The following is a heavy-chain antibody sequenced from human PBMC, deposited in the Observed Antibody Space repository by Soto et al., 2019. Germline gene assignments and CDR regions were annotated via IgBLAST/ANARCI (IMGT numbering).Heavy chain of an antibody. CDR3: ERGATPIDY. D-gene: IGHD2-15*01. J-gene: IGHJ4*02. Sequence: QVQLVQSGAEVKKPGASVKVSCKASGYTFTNFGISWLRQAPGQGLEWMGWISGYNVNTNYAQKFQGRVTMTTDTSTGTGYMELRSLTSDDTAVYYCERGATPIDYWGQGTLVTVSS. CDR1: GYTFTNFG. CDR2: ISGYNVNT. V-gene: IGHV1-18*01.